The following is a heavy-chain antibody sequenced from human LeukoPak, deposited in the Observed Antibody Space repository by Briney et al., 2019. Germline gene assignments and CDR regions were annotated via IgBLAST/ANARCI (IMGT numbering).Heavy chain of an antibody. J-gene: IGHJ4*02. Sequence: SETLSLTCTVSGGSISSYYWSWIRQPPGKGLEWIGYIYYSGSTDYNPFLKSRVTISVDTSKNQFSLKLSSVTAADTAVYYCARSLSRDYYDSSGSEEGFDYWGQGTLVTVSS. CDR3: ARSLSRDYYDSSGSEEGFDY. D-gene: IGHD3-22*01. V-gene: IGHV4-59*01. CDR2: IYYSGST. CDR1: GGSISSYY.